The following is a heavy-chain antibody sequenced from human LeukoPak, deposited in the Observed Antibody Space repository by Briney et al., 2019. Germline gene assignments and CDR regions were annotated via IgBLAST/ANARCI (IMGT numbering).Heavy chain of an antibody. CDR1: GLTFSNFA. J-gene: IGHJ4*02. V-gene: IGHV3-23*01. Sequence: GGSLRLSCAASGLTFSNFAMTWVRQAPGKGLEWVSAISGSGGSTYYADSVKGRFTISRDNSKNTLYLQMNSLRAEDTAVYYCAKVSSVLRYFDWFTASFDYWGQGTLVTVSS. CDR2: ISGSGGST. CDR3: AKVSSVLRYFDWFTASFDY. D-gene: IGHD3-9*01.